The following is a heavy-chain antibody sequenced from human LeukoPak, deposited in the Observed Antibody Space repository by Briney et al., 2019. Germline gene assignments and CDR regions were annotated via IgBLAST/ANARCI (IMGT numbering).Heavy chain of an antibody. J-gene: IGHJ4*02. CDR3: ANGGFSDAFDY. Sequence: GGSLRLSCAASGFTFSSYAMSWVRQAPGEGLEWVSAISGGGSSTYYAASVKGRFTISRDNSKNTLYLQMNSLRAEDKAVYYCANGGFSDAFDYWGQGTLVTVSS. CDR1: GFTFSSYA. V-gene: IGHV3-23*01. D-gene: IGHD4-23*01. CDR2: ISGGGSST.